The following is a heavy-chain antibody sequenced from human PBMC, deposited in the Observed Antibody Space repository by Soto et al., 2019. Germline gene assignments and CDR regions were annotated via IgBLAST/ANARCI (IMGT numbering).Heavy chain of an antibody. CDR2: VKSKTHGGTT. V-gene: IGHV3-15*07. CDR3: TTDSDVTVTTDSLDY. D-gene: IGHD4-4*01. Sequence: EGTLILSCAASGFTFSNAWINWVLQAPGKGLEWVGRVKSKTHGGTTDFAASVKGRFAILRDDSLSMAFMRMNSLKMGDTALYYCTTDSDVTVTTDSLDYWGHGTLVTVST. CDR1: GFTFSNAW. J-gene: IGHJ4*01.